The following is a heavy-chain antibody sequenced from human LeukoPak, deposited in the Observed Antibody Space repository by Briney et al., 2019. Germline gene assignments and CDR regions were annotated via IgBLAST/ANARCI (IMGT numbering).Heavy chain of an antibody. J-gene: IGHJ4*02. CDR1: GITFSSNG. D-gene: IGHD3/OR15-3a*01. CDR3: AREVVGLDY. V-gene: IGHV3-48*01. CDR2: ISTFSSTI. Sequence: GGSLRLPCAASGITFSSNGMVWVRQTPEKGLEWISYISTFSSTIKYADSVRGRFTISRDNANNSLYPQMDSLRADDTAVYYCAREVVGLDYWGQGILVTVSS.